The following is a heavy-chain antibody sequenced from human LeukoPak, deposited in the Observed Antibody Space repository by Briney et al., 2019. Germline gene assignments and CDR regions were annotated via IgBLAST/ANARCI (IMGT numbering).Heavy chain of an antibody. J-gene: IGHJ4*02. CDR2: INHNGST. CDR3: ARGRIWTTYYYDSSGYYRPYYFDY. V-gene: IGHV4-34*01. CDR1: GGSFSGYY. Sequence: PSETLSLTCAVYGGSFSGYYWSWIRQPPGKGLEWIGEINHNGSTNYNPSLKSRVTISVDTSKNQFSLKLSSVTAADTAVYYCARGRIWTTYYYDSSGYYRPYYFDYWGQGTLVTVSS. D-gene: IGHD3-22*01.